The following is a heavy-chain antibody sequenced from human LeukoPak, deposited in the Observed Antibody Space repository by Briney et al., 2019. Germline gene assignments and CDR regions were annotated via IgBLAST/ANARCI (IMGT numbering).Heavy chain of an antibody. Sequence: GGSLRLSCAASGFTFSSYEMNWARQAPGKGLEWVSYISSSGSTIYCADSVKGRFTISRDNAKNSLYLQMNSLRAEDTAVYYCAELGITMIGGVWGKGTTVTISS. J-gene: IGHJ6*04. CDR3: AELGITMIGGV. CDR1: GFTFSSYE. D-gene: IGHD3-10*02. V-gene: IGHV3-48*03. CDR2: ISSSGSTI.